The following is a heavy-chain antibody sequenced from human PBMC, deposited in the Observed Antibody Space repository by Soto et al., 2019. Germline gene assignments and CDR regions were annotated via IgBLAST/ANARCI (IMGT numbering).Heavy chain of an antibody. J-gene: IGHJ4*02. CDR1: GSTISSYY. V-gene: IGHV1-46*03. D-gene: IGHD4-17*01. Sequence: ASVKVSCKASGSTISSYYMHWVRQAPGQGLEWMGIINPSGSSTSYAQKFRGRITMTRDTSASTVYLDVGRLTSEDTAVYYCVRATTTLPYYLDSWGQGTLVTVSS. CDR3: VRATTTLPYYLDS. CDR2: INPSGSST.